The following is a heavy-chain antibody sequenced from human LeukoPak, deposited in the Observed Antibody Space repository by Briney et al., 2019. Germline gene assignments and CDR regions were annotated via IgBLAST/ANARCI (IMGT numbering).Heavy chain of an antibody. CDR1: GFTFGDYS. V-gene: IGHV3-21*05. D-gene: IGHD4/OR15-4a*01. CDR2: ISLSSSAI. J-gene: IGHJ5*02. Sequence: PGGSLRLSCAASGFTFGDYSMHWVRQAPGKGLEWISYISLSSSAIYYADSVKGRFTISRDNAKNSLYLQMNSLRAEDTAVYYCAKDRVLSWFDPWGQGTLVTVSS. CDR3: AKDRVLSWFDP.